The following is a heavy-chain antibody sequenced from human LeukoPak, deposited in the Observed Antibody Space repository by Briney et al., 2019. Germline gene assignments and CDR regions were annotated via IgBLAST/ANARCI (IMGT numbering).Heavy chain of an antibody. Sequence: GRSLRLSCAASGFTFDDYAMHWVRQAPGKGLEWVAVISYDGNHQYYTDSVKGRFTISRDNSNHTVHLQMDSLRGEDTAFYYCARSDYGGYYDMFDFWGQGTLVIVSS. CDR1: GFTFDDYA. J-gene: IGHJ4*02. D-gene: IGHD4-23*01. CDR2: ISYDGNHQ. V-gene: IGHV3-30*04. CDR3: ARSDYGGYYDMFDF.